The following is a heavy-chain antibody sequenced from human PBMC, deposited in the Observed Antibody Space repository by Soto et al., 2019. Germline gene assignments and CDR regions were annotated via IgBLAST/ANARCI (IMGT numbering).Heavy chain of an antibody. J-gene: IGHJ4*02. CDR1: GFTFDDYS. V-gene: IGHV3-43*01. D-gene: IGHD2-21*02. Sequence: EVQLVESGGVVVQPGGSLRLSCAASGFTFDDYSMHWVRQAPGKGLEWVSLTSWDGGTTYYADSVKGRFTISRDNSKNSLYLQMNSLTTEDTALYYCAKYRGGVTASFYFDYWGQGTLVTVSS. CDR2: TSWDGGTT. CDR3: AKYRGGVTASFYFDY.